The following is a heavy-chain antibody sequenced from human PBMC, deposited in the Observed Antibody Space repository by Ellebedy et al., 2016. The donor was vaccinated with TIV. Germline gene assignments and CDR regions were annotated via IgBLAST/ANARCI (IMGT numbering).Heavy chain of an antibody. CDR3: ARGRGSYLVY. Sequence: AASVKVSCKASGYTFTSYDISWVRQATGQGLEWMGWMNPNSGNTGYAQKFQGRVTITRYTSINTAYMELSSLRSEDTAIYYCARGRGSYLVYWGQGTLVTVSS. V-gene: IGHV1-8*03. J-gene: IGHJ4*02. CDR2: MNPNSGNT. D-gene: IGHD5-12*01. CDR1: GYTFTSYD.